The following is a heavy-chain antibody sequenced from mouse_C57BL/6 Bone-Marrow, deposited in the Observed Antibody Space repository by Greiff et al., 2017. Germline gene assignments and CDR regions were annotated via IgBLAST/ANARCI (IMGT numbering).Heavy chain of an antibody. Sequence: EVQLQPSGAELVRPGASVKLSCTASGFNIKDYYMHWVKQRPEQGLEWIGRIDPEDGDTEYAPKFQGKATITADTSSNTAYLQLSSLTSEDSAVYFCARSWLLRPYWGQGTLVTVSA. V-gene: IGHV14-1*01. D-gene: IGHD2-3*01. CDR2: IDPEDGDT. CDR1: GFNIKDYY. CDR3: ARSWLLRPY. J-gene: IGHJ3*01.